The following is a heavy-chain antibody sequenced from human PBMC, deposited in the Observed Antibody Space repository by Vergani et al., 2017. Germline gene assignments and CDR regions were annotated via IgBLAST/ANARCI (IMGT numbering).Heavy chain of an antibody. D-gene: IGHD4-17*01. Sequence: QVQLVESGGGVVQPGRSLRLSCAASGFTFSSYAMNWVRQAPGKGLEWVAVISADGSNKYYADSVQGRFTISRDNSKNTLYLQMNSLRAEDTAVYYCARDDLSDYASDYWGQGTLVTVSS. CDR3: ARDDLSDYASDY. J-gene: IGHJ4*02. CDR1: GFTFSSYA. CDR2: ISADGSNK. V-gene: IGHV3-30*04.